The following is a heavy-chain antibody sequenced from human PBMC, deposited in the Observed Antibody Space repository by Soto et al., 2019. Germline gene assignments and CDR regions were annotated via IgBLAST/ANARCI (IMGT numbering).Heavy chain of an antibody. CDR2: FFYSGST. CDR3: ARDRGSSWPDYYYYGMDV. Sequence: SETLSLTCTVSGGSISSSSYYWGGIRQPPEKRLECIVSFFYSGSTNYNPFLKSRVTISVDTSKNQFSLMLSFVTAADTAVYYFARDRGSSWPDYYYYGMDVWGQGTTVTVSS. J-gene: IGHJ6*02. V-gene: IGHV4-39*07. CDR1: GGSISSSSYY. D-gene: IGHD6-13*01.